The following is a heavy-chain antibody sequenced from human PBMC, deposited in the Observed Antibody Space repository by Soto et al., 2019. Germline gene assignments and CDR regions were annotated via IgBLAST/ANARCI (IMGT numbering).Heavy chain of an antibody. J-gene: IGHJ4*02. V-gene: IGHV4-30-4*01. Sequence: QVQLQEAGPGLVKPSQTLSLTCTVSGGSISSGNYYWSWIRQPPGKGLEWIGFISYSGRTFYNASLKGRFTISVDTSKNQFSLNLSFVTAADTAVYYCATMGTPATGLYYFDYWGQGTLVTVSS. D-gene: IGHD1-7*01. CDR3: ATMGTPATGLYYFDY. CDR2: ISYSGRT. CDR1: GGSISSGNYY.